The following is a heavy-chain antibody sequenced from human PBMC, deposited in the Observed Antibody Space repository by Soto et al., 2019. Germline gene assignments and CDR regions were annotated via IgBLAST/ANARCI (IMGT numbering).Heavy chain of an antibody. CDR1: GLTFSGSA. J-gene: IGHJ4*02. D-gene: IGHD6-19*01. Sequence: EVQLVESGGGLVQPGGSLKLSCAASGLTFSGSAMHWVRQASGKGLEWIGRIRSKANSYATEYAASVKGRFTISRDDSKNTAYLQMNSLKTEDTAVYYCPEGPGYSSGWYINWGQGTLVTVSS. V-gene: IGHV3-73*02. CDR2: IRSKANSYAT. CDR3: PEGPGYSSGWYIN.